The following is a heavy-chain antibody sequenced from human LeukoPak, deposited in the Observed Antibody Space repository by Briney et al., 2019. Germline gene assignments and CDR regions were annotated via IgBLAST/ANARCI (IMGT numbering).Heavy chain of an antibody. CDR3: ARDLYRIVVVPHYFDY. CDR1: GFTFSSYG. CDR2: IRSYGSYI. V-gene: IGHV3-21*01. D-gene: IGHD3-22*01. J-gene: IGHJ4*02. Sequence: GGSLRLSCAASGFTFSSYGMRWVRQAPGQGLEWVASIRSYGSYIYYGDSVKGRFTISRDDAKKSLYLQMNSLRAEDTAVYYCARDLYRIVVVPHYFDYWGQGTLVTVSS.